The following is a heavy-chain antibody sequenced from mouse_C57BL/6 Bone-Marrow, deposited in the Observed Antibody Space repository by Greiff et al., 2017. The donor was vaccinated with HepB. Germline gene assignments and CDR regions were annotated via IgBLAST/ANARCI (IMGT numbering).Heavy chain of an antibody. D-gene: IGHD1-1*01. CDR2: IDPSDSYT. Sequence: QVQLQQPGAELVRPGTSVKLSCKASGYTFTSYWMHWVKQRPGQGLEWIGVIDPSDSYTNYNQKFKGKSTLTVDTSSSTAYMQLSSLTSEDSAVYYCARPLFTTVVATKAMDYWGQGTSVTVSS. J-gene: IGHJ4*01. CDR3: ARPLFTTVVATKAMDY. V-gene: IGHV1-59*01. CDR1: GYTFTSYW.